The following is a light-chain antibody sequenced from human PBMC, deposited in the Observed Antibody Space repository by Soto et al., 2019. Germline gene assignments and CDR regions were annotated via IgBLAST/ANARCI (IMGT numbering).Light chain of an antibody. CDR2: KAS. J-gene: IGKJ1*01. V-gene: IGKV1-5*03. CDR1: QSISSW. CDR3: QHFNSYPWT. Sequence: DIQMTQSPSTLSASVGDRVTITCRASQSISSWLAWYQQKPGKAPKLLINKASSLESGVPSRFSGSGSGTEFTITISSLQPDDFATYYCQHFNSYPWTFGQGTKVEIK.